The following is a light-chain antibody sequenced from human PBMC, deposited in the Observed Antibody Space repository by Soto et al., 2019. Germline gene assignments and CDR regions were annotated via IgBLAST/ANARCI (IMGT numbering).Light chain of an antibody. V-gene: IGKV3-15*01. J-gene: IGKJ1*01. CDR3: QQYNNWWT. CDR1: QSVSNN. Sequence: EIVMTQSPATLSVSPGERATLSCRASQSVSNNLDWYQKKPGQAPMLLIYGASTRATGIPARFSGSGSGTEFTLTISSLQSEDFAVYYCQQYNNWWTFGQGTKVEIK. CDR2: GAS.